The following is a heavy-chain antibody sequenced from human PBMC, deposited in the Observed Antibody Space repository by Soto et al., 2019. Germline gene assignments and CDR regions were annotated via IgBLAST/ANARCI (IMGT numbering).Heavy chain of an antibody. V-gene: IGHV5-51*01. D-gene: IGHD3-9*01. CDR1: GYSFTSYW. CDR3: ARITYYDILTGYYYYMDV. J-gene: IGHJ6*03. CDR2: IYPGDSDT. Sequence: PGESLKISCEGSGYSFTSYWIGWVRQMPGKGLEWMGIIYPGDSDTRYSPSFQGQVTMSADKSISTAYLQWSSLKASDTAMYYCARITYYDILTGYYYYMDVWGKGTTVTVSS.